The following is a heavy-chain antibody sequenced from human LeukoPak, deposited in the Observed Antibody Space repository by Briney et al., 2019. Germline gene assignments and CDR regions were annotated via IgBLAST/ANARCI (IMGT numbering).Heavy chain of an antibody. CDR3: AKKGDSGWVFDH. J-gene: IGHJ4*02. V-gene: IGHV3-23*01. CDR2: ISDSGDGT. D-gene: IGHD6-19*01. CDR1: GFTFRTYA. Sequence: GGSLRLSCAASGFTFRTYAMSWVRQAPGKGLEWVSGISDSGDGTYYAESVKGRFTISRDNSKNTVFLQMNSLRAEDTALYYCAKKGDSGWVFDHWGQGTLVTVSS.